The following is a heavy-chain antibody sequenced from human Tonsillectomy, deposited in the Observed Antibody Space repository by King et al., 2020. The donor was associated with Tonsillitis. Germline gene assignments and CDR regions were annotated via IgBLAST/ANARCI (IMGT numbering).Heavy chain of an antibody. J-gene: IGHJ5*02. CDR1: GGSFSGYY. V-gene: IGHV4-34*01. CDR2: INHSGST. Sequence: VQLQQWGAGLLKPSETLSLTCAVYGGSFSGYYWSWIRQPPVKGLEWIGEINHSGSTNYNPSLKSRGTISVYTSKNQFSLKLSSVTAADTAVYYCARGREVVVVPAAPPGFDPWGQGTLVTVSS. D-gene: IGHD2-2*01. CDR3: ARGREVVVVPAAPPGFDP.